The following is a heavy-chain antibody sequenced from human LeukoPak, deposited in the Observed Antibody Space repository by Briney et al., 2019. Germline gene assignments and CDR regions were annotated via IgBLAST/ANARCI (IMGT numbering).Heavy chain of an antibody. CDR2: ISSSSSTI. D-gene: IGHD6-13*01. CDR3: ARRQQLGLRYYYYYYGMDV. V-gene: IGHV3-48*02. J-gene: IGHJ6*02. CDR1: GFTFSSYS. Sequence: GGSLRLSCAASGFTFSSYSMNWVRQAPGKGLEWVSYISSSSSTIYYADSVKGRFTISRDNAKNSLYLQMNSLRDEDTAVYYCARRQQLGLRYYYYYYGMDVWGQGTTVTVSS.